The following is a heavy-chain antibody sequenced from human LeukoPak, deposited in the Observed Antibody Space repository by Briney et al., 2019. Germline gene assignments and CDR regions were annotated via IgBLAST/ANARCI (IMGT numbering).Heavy chain of an antibody. V-gene: IGHV3-21*01. CDR3: AELGINMIGGV. Sequence: GGSLRLSCAASGFTFSTYTMNWVRQAPGKGLEWVSSISTSSIYIYYADSLKGRFTISRDNAKNSLYLQMNSLRAEDTAVYYCAELGINMIGGVWGKGTTVTISS. D-gene: IGHD3-10*02. J-gene: IGHJ6*04. CDR1: GFTFSTYT. CDR2: ISTSSIYI.